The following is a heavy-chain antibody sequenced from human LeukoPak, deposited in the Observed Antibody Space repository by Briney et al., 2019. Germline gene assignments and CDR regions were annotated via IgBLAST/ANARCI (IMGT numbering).Heavy chain of an antibody. J-gene: IGHJ4*02. CDR1: GFTFSSYA. V-gene: IGHV3-30*04. CDR3: ATEIVVVVAATPDEFDY. Sequence: PGGSLRLSCAAYGFTFSSYATHWVRQAPGKGLDWVAVISYDGSNKYYADSVKGRFTISRDNSKNTLYLQMNSLRAEDTAVYYCATEIVVVVAATPDEFDYWGQGTLVTVSS. CDR2: ISYDGSNK. D-gene: IGHD2-15*01.